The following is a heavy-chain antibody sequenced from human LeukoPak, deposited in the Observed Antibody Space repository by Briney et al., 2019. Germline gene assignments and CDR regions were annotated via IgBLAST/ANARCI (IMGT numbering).Heavy chain of an antibody. CDR2: IYYTVTT. Sequence: PSETLSLTCTVSGGSITSYYWSWIRQPPGKGMEWIGYIYYTVTTNYHPSLKSRVTISVDTSKNQISLRLSSVTAADTAVYYCARVRPSYGSGSYVDYWGQGTLVTVSS. J-gene: IGHJ4*02. V-gene: IGHV4-59*01. CDR1: GGSITSYY. D-gene: IGHD3-10*01. CDR3: ARVRPSYGSGSYVDY.